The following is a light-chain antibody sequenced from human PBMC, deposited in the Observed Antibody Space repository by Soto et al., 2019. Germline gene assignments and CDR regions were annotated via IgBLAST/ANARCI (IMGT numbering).Light chain of an antibody. CDR3: CSYAGPSTFV. J-gene: IGLJ1*01. CDR2: EVS. V-gene: IGLV2-23*02. Sequence: QSVLTQPASVSGSPGQSITISCTGTSSDVGSYNLVSWYQQYLGKAPKLMIYEVSKRPSGVSNRFSGSKSGNTASLTISGLQAEEEGDYFCCSYAGPSTFVFGTGTKLTVL. CDR1: SSDVGSYNL.